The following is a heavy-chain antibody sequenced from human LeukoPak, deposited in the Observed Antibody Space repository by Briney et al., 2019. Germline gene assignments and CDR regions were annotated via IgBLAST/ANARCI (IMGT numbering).Heavy chain of an antibody. J-gene: IGHJ3*02. V-gene: IGHV1-8*01. Sequence: GASVKVSCKASGYTFTSYDINWVRQATGQGLEWMGWMNPNSGNTGYAQKFQGGVTMTRNTSISTAYMELSSLRSEDTAVYYCAGRRYCSGGSCPDAFDIWGQGTMVTVSS. D-gene: IGHD2-15*01. CDR1: GYTFTSYD. CDR3: AGRRYCSGGSCPDAFDI. CDR2: MNPNSGNT.